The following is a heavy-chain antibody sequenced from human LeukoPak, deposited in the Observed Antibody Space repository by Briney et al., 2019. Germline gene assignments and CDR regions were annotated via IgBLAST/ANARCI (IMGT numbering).Heavy chain of an antibody. V-gene: IGHV3-7*01. CDR1: GFSLRRSW. J-gene: IGHJ4*02. D-gene: IGHD5-18*01. CDR2: IKQDGGVK. Sequence: TGGSLRLSCAEPGFSLRRSWMSWVRQAPGKGREWVANIKQDGGVKYYVDSVRGRFTISIDNAKNSLYLQMNSLRAEDTAVYYCARDRYSYNYAGLGYWGQGTLVTVSS. CDR3: ARDRYSYNYAGLGY.